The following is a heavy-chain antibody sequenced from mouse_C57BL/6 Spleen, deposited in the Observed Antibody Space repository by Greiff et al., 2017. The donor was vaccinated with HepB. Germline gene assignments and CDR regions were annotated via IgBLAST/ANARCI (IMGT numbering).Heavy chain of an antibody. CDR1: GYSITSGYD. CDR3: ARGNYGSSPFDY. D-gene: IGHD1-1*01. V-gene: IGHV3-1*01. Sequence: EVHLVESGPGMVKPSQSLSLTCTVTGYSITSGYDWHWIRHFPGNKLEWMGYISYSGSTNYNPSLKSRISITHDTSKNHFFLKLNSVTTEDTATYYCARGNYGSSPFDYWGQGTTLTVSS. CDR2: ISYSGST. J-gene: IGHJ2*01.